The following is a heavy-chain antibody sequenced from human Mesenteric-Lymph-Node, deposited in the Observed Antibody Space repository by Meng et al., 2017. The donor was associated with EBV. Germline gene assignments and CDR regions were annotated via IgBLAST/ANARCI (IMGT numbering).Heavy chain of an antibody. V-gene: IGHV4-30-4*01. CDR3: ARALYSGYDYFD. Sequence: QWHRQESGPGLGRPSPTLSLSCGVSGDSISGGGYYWSWIRQPPGKGLEWIGYISYSGNTYYNTSLKSRLTISLDTSKNQFSLKLKSVTAADTAMYYCARALYSGYDYFDWGQGTLVTVSS. CDR1: GDSISGGGYY. CDR2: ISYSGNT. J-gene: IGHJ1*01. D-gene: IGHD5-12*01.